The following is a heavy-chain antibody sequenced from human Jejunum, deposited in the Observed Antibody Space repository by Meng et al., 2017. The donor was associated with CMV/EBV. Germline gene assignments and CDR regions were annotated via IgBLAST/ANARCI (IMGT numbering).Heavy chain of an antibody. CDR1: GLTFSNYD. J-gene: IGHJ4*02. CDR3: ARAVGAPNYFDY. CDR2: MDTTGDT. V-gene: IGHV3-13*01. D-gene: IGHD1-26*01. Sequence: CAASGLTFSNYDMHWVRQGTGKGLEWVSAMDTTGDTYYPDSVKGRFTISRENTKNSLYLQMNSLRAGDTAVYYCARAVGAPNYFDYWGQGTLVTVSS.